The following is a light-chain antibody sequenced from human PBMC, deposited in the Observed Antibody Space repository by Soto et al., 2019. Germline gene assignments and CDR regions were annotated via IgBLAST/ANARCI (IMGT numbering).Light chain of an antibody. Sequence: QSALTQPASVSGSPGQSITISCTGTSSDVGSYNYVSWYQQHPGKAPKLMIYDVSNRPSGVSNRFSGSKSGNTASLTISGLQAEDAADYYCSSYSISSTLVIFGGGTKLTVL. CDR1: SSDVGSYNY. CDR2: DVS. CDR3: SSYSISSTLVI. V-gene: IGLV2-14*01. J-gene: IGLJ2*01.